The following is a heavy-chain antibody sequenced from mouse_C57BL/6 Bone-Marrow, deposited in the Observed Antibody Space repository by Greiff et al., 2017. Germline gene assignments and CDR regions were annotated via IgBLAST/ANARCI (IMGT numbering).Heavy chain of an antibody. CDR3: ARKGNRSNSWYFDV. Sequence: VQLQQPGAELVKPGASVKMSCKASGYTFTSYWITWVKQRPGQGLAWIGDIYPGSGSTNYNEKFKSQATLTVDTSSSTAYMQLSSLTSEDSAVYYCARKGNRSNSWYFDVWGTGTTVTVSS. D-gene: IGHD2-5*01. V-gene: IGHV1-55*01. CDR2: IYPGSGST. CDR1: GYTFTSYW. J-gene: IGHJ1*03.